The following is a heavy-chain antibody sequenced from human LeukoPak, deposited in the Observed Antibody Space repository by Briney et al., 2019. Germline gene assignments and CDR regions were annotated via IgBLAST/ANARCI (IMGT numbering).Heavy chain of an antibody. J-gene: IGHJ3*02. CDR1: GYTFSNYD. V-gene: IGHV1-8*01. D-gene: IGHD6-19*01. CDR2: ANPKSGNT. CDR3: AREMGQVAGHDAFDI. Sequence: GASVKVSCKASGYTFSNYDINWVRQATGQGLEWMGWANPKSGNTGYAQKFQGRVTMTRDTSTNTAYMELSSLRSEDTAVYYCAREMGQVAGHDAFDIWGQGTMVTISP.